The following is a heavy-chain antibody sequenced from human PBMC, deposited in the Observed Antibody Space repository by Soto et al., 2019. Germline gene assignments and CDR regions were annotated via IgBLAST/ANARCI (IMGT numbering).Heavy chain of an antibody. CDR3: ARDYYDSSGYSQPFYY. V-gene: IGHV1-18*04. D-gene: IGHD3-22*01. Sequence: ASVKVSCKASGYTFTRYCISWVRQAPGQGLEWMGWISAYNGNTNYAQKLQGRVTMTTDTSTSTAYMELRSLGSDDTAVYYCARDYYDSSGYSQPFYYWGQGTLGTAPQ. J-gene: IGHJ4*02. CDR2: ISAYNGNT. CDR1: GYTFTRYC.